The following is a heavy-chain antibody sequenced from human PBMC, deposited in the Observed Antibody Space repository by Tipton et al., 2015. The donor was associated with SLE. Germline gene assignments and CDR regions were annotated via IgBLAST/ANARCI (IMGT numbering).Heavy chain of an antibody. V-gene: IGHV5-51*03. J-gene: IGHJ5*02. Sequence: QSGPEVKKAGESLQISCKGPEYSLTNYWIGWVRQLPGKGLEWMGVIYPADSDTRYSPSFQGHVTISADTSSDTAYLQWSSLKASDSAMYYCARRPSGYFPFETWGQGTLVTVSS. CDR3: ARRPSGYFPFET. D-gene: IGHD5-12*01. CDR1: EYSLTNYW. CDR2: IYPADSDT.